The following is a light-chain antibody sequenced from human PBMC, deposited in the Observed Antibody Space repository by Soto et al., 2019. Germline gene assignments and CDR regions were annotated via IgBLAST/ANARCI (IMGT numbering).Light chain of an antibody. CDR1: QNITNN. Sequence: DIQMTQSPSSLSASIGDRVTITCQASQNITNNLSWYQQKPGKAPNLLIYHASKLAKGVTSRFSGSGSGTDFSFIITSLQREDLATYYCQQYYGLLPLTFGQGTRLEI. V-gene: IGKV1-33*01. J-gene: IGKJ5*01. CDR3: QQYYGLLPLT. CDR2: HAS.